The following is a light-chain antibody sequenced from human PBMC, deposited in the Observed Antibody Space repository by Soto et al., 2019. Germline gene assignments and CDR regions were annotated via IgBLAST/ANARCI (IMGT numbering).Light chain of an antibody. V-gene: IGKV1-9*01. CDR3: PQLNSFPIP. CDR1: QGISRF. CDR2: GAS. J-gene: IGKJ3*01. Sequence: IQLTQSPSSLSASVGDRVTITCRASQGISRFLAWYQQKPGKAPKLLIYGASTLQSGFPSRFSGSGSGTYFTLTIGSLQPEDFATYYCPQLNSFPIPFGPGTKVDIK.